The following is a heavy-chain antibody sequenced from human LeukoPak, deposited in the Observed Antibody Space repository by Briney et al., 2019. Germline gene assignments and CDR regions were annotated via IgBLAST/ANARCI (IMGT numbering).Heavy chain of an antibody. CDR2: ISDSGST. D-gene: IGHD2-15*01. V-gene: IGHV4-59*11. CDR3: GRDALVGYFSYYYMDV. CDR1: GGSINSHY. Sequence: TSETLSLTCTVSGGSINSHYWTWIRQSPVKGLECIGDISDSGSTSYNPSLKSRVTISIDTSKNQFSLKLSSVTAADTAVYYCGRDALVGYFSYYYMDVWGKGTTVTVSS. J-gene: IGHJ6*03.